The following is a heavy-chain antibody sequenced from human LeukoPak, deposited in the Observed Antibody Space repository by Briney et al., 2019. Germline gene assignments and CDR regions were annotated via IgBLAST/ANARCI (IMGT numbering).Heavy chain of an antibody. D-gene: IGHD3-10*01. V-gene: IGHV1-2*02. CDR3: AREFNTYYYGSGSHDAFDI. CDR1: GYTFAGYY. Sequence: ASVKVSCKASGYTFAGYYMHWVRQAPGQGLEWMGWITPYSGGTDYAQKFQGRVTMTMDTSISTVYMELSRLRSDDTAVYYCAREFNTYYYGSGSHDAFDIWGQGTEVTVS. CDR2: ITPYSGGT. J-gene: IGHJ3*02.